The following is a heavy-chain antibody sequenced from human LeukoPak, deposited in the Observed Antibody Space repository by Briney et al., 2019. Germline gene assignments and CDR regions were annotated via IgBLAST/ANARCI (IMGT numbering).Heavy chain of an antibody. CDR3: ARGPNGRTFDI. CDR1: GFTLSSYW. Sequence: PGGSLRLSCAAPGFTLSSYWMHWVRQAPRNGLVWVSHISGDGSRTSYADSVKGRFTISRDNAKDSLYLQMNSPTAQDTAVYYCARGPNGRTFDIWGQGTMVTVSS. J-gene: IGHJ3*02. CDR2: ISGDGSRT. D-gene: IGHD4-17*01. V-gene: IGHV3-74*01.